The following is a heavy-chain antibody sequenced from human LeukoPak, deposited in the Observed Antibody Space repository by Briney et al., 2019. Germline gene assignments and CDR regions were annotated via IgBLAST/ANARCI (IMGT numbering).Heavy chain of an antibody. CDR1: GYTFTGYY. D-gene: IGHD3-3*01. Sequence: GASVKVSCKASGYTFTGYYMHWVRQAPGQGLEWMGWINPNSGGTNYAQKFQGRVTMTRDTSTSTAYMELSRLRSDDTAVYYCARVIKDFGVVIPFDYWGQGTLVTVSS. CDR2: INPNSGGT. CDR3: ARVIKDFGVVIPFDY. V-gene: IGHV1-2*02. J-gene: IGHJ4*02.